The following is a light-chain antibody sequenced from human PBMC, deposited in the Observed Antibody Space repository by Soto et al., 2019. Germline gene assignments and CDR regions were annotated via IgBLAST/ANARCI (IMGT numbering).Light chain of an antibody. CDR1: SSDIGGYYY. V-gene: IGLV2-14*01. CDR3: TSYSSSDIFYV. CDR2: QVT. Sequence: QSALTQPASVSGSPGQSITISCTVTSSDIGGYYYVSWYQHHPGKAPKLLIYQVTNRPSRVSNRFSGSKSGNTASLTISGLQADDEADYYCTSYSSSDIFYVFGTGTKVTV. J-gene: IGLJ1*01.